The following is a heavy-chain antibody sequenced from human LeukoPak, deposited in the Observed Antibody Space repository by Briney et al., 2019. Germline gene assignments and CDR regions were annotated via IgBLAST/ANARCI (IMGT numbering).Heavy chain of an antibody. J-gene: IGHJ4*02. CDR3: ARERVYYDSSGYLRSLYYFDY. V-gene: IGHV4-34*01. Sequence: PSETLSLTCAVYGGSFSDYYWSWIRQSPGKGLEWIGEINHSGSTNYNPSLKSRVTISVDTSKNQFSLKLSSVTAADTAVYYCARERVYYDSSGYLRSLYYFDYWGQGTLVTVSS. D-gene: IGHD3-22*01. CDR2: INHSGST. CDR1: GGSFSDYY.